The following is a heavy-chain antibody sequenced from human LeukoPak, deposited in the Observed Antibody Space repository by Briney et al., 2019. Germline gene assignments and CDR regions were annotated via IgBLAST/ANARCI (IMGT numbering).Heavy chain of an antibody. CDR3: ALGDVLRYFDWFPAY. D-gene: IGHD3-9*01. Sequence: GSLRLSCAASGFTFSSHAMSWVRQAPGKGLEWVSAISGSGSSTYYADSVKGRFTISRDNSKNTLYLQMNSLRAEDTAVYYCALGDVLRYFDWFPAYWGQGTLVTVSS. CDR1: GFTFSSHA. J-gene: IGHJ4*02. V-gene: IGHV3-23*01. CDR2: ISGSGSST.